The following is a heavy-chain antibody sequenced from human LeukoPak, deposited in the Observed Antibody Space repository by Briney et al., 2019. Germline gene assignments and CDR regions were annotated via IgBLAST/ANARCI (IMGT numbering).Heavy chain of an antibody. Sequence: ASVKVSCKASGYTFSTYGVSWVRQAPGQGLEWMGWISAYNGNTNYAQKLQGRVTMTADTSTSTAYMELKSLRSDDTAGYYCARVASRLQLTPLNFDYWGQGTLVIVSS. CDR1: GYTFSTYG. V-gene: IGHV1-18*01. D-gene: IGHD6-13*01. J-gene: IGHJ4*02. CDR3: ARVASRLQLTPLNFDY. CDR2: ISAYNGNT.